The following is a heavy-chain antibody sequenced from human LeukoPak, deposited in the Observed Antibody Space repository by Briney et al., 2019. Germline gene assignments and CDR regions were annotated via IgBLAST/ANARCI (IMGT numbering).Heavy chain of an antibody. Sequence: GGSLRLSCAASGFTFSGFWMHWVRQAPGKGLVWVSCISFDGSDATYADSVKGRFTISRDNAKNSLYLQMNSLRAEDTAVYYCARDRAVAGPRGSAFDIWGQGTMVTVSS. CDR1: GFTFSGFW. CDR3: ARDRAVAGPRGSAFDI. V-gene: IGHV3-74*01. J-gene: IGHJ3*02. D-gene: IGHD6-19*01. CDR2: ISFDGSDA.